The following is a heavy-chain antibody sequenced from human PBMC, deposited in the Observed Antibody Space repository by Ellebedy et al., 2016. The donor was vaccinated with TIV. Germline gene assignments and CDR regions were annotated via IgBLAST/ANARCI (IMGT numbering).Heavy chain of an antibody. Sequence: SETLSLXCTVSGGSVSSDTYYWSWIRQPPGKGLEWIGYIFYSGRTNYNPSLKSRVTISADTSKNQFSLIVTSVTAADTAVYYCASRYYGSGSFDSWGQGTLVTVSS. D-gene: IGHD3-10*01. J-gene: IGHJ4*02. CDR1: GGSVSSDTYY. CDR2: IFYSGRT. CDR3: ASRYYGSGSFDS. V-gene: IGHV4-61*01.